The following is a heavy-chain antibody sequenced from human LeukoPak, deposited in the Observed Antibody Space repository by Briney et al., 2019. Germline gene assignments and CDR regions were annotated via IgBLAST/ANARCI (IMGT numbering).Heavy chain of an antibody. CDR1: GGSISSYY. CDR2: IYYSGST. V-gene: IGHV4-59*01. Sequence: SETLSLTCTVSGGSISSYYWSWIRQPPGKGLEWIGYIYYSGSTNYNPSLKSRVTISVDTSKNQFSLKLSSVTAADTAVYYCARGKLEWLVYFDYWGHGTLVTVSS. D-gene: IGHD3-3*01. J-gene: IGHJ4*01. CDR3: ARGKLEWLVYFDY.